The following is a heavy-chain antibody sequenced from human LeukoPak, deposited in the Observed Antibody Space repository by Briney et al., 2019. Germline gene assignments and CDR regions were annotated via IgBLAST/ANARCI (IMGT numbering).Heavy chain of an antibody. J-gene: IGHJ4*02. CDR2: IYYSGST. Sequence: SETLSLTCTVSGGSISSSSYYWGWIRQPPGKGLEWIGSIYYSGSTYYNPSLKSRVTISVDTSKNQFSLKLSSVTAADTAVYYCARPSKSSSSLDYWGQGTLVTVSS. CDR3: ARPSKSSSSLDY. V-gene: IGHV4-39*01. CDR1: GGSISSSSYY. D-gene: IGHD6-6*01.